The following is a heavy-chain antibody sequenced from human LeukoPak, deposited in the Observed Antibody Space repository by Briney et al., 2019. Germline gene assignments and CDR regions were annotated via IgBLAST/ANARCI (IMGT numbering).Heavy chain of an antibody. CDR3: ARGVQYYDYVWGSYRYYFDY. CDR2: IYHSGST. Sequence: TSETLSLTCAVSGGSISSGGYSWSWIRQPPGKGLEWIGYIYHSGSTYYNPSLKSQVTISVDRSKNQFSLKLSSVTAADTAVYYCARGVQYYDYVWGSYRYYFDYWGQGTLVTVSS. CDR1: GGSISSGGYS. V-gene: IGHV4-30-2*01. J-gene: IGHJ4*02. D-gene: IGHD3-16*02.